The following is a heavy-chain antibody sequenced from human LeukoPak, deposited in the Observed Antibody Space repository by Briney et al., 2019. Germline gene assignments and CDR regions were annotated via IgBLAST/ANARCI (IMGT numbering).Heavy chain of an antibody. CDR2: IYYSGST. CDR3: ARNLGVFYYGMDV. Sequence: PSETLSLTCTVSGGSISSYYWSWIRQPPGKGLEWIGYIYYSGSTNYNPSLKSRVTISVDTSKNQFSLKLSSVTAADTAVYYCARNLGVFYYGMDVWGQGTTVTVSS. J-gene: IGHJ6*02. V-gene: IGHV4-59*01. CDR1: GGSISSYY. D-gene: IGHD3-3*01.